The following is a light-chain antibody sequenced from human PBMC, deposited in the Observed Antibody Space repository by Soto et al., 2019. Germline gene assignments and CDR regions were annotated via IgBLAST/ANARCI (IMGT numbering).Light chain of an antibody. Sequence: EIVLTQSPVTLSLSPGERATLSCRASQSVSSYLAWYQQKPGQAPRLLIYDASNRATGIPARFSGSGSGKDFTLTLRSLEPEDFAIYYCQQRKNWQVPFGQGTRLEI. V-gene: IGKV3-11*01. CDR1: QSVSSY. J-gene: IGKJ5*01. CDR2: DAS. CDR3: QQRKNWQVP.